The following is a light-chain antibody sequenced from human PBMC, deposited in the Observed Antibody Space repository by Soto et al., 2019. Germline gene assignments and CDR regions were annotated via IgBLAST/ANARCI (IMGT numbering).Light chain of an antibody. Sequence: DIVMTQSPDSLAVSLGERATIYCKSSQSLLCSSNNKNYLAWYQQKPGQPPKLLIYWASTRESGVPDRFSGSGSGTDFSLTISSLQAEDVAVYYCQQYYTTPQTFGQGTKVEVK. J-gene: IGKJ1*01. CDR1: QSLLCSSNNKNY. CDR2: WAS. CDR3: QQYYTTPQT. V-gene: IGKV4-1*01.